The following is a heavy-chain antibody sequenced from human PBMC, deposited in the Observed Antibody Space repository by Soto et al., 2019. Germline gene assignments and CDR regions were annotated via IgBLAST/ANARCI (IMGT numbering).Heavy chain of an antibody. CDR1: GGSISSYY. D-gene: IGHD3-10*01. Sequence: PSETLSLTCTVSGGSISSYYWSWIRQPPGKGLEWIGYIYYSGSTNYNPSLKSRVTISVDTSKNQFSLKLSSVTAADTAVYYCARRMVRGVLGYYGMDVWGQGTTVTVSS. J-gene: IGHJ6*02. CDR3: ARRMVRGVLGYYGMDV. V-gene: IGHV4-59*08. CDR2: IYYSGST.